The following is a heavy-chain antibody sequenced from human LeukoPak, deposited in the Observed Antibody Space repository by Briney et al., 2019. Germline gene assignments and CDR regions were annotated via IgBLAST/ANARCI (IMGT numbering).Heavy chain of an antibody. Sequence: PGGSLRLSCAASGFTFSSYAMSWVRQAPGKGLEWVSAFSGSGNSTYYSDSVKGRSTISRDNSKNTLYLQVNSLRAEDTAVYYCAKDLYDSSSYIQYYFDCWGQGTLVTVSS. CDR1: GFTFSSYA. CDR2: FSGSGNST. V-gene: IGHV3-23*01. CDR3: AKDLYDSSSYIQYYFDC. D-gene: IGHD3-22*01. J-gene: IGHJ4*02.